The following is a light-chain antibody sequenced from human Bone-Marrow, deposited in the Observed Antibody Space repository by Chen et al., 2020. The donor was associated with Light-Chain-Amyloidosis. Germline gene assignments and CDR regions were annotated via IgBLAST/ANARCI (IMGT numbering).Light chain of an antibody. CDR1: SSNIGSNT. CDR3: AAWDDSLNGWV. CDR2: SNN. J-gene: IGLJ3*02. V-gene: IGLV1-44*01. Sequence: QSVLTPPPSASGTPGQRVTISCSGSSSNIGSNTVNWYQQLPGTAPKLPIYSNNQRPSGVPDRFSGSKSGTSASLAISGLQSEDEADYYCAAWDDSLNGWVFGGGTKLTVL.